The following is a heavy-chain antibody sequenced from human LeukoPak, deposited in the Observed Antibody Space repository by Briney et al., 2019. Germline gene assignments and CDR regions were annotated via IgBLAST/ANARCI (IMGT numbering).Heavy chain of an antibody. Sequence: GGSLRLSCAASGFTFSSYEMNWVRQAPGKGLEWVSYISSSGSTIYYADSVKGRFTISRDNAKNSLYLQMNSLRAEDTAVYYCARTVGSSGYFDYWGQGTLVTVSS. V-gene: IGHV3-48*03. CDR2: ISSSGSTI. CDR3: ARTVGSSGYFDY. J-gene: IGHJ4*02. D-gene: IGHD3-22*01. CDR1: GFTFSSYE.